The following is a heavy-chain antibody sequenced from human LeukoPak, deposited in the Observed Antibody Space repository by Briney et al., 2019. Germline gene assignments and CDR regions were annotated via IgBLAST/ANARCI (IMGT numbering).Heavy chain of an antibody. CDR1: GGSISSSNFY. CDR2: IYYSGST. D-gene: IGHD3-22*01. V-gene: IGHV4-39*07. J-gene: IGHJ5*02. Sequence: PSETLSLTCTVSGGSISSSNFYWGWIRQPPGKGLEWIGSIYYSGSTYYNSSLKSRVTISLDTSKNQFSLKLTSVTAADTAVYYCARDPVPYYYDSSGYPWGQGILVTVSS. CDR3: ARDPVPYYYDSSGYP.